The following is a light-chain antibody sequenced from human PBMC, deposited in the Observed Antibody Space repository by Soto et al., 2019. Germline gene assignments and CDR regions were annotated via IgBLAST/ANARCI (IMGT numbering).Light chain of an antibody. Sequence: EIVLTQSPGTLSLSPGERATLSFRSSQSVNNNYLAGYQQKPGQAPRLVIYGASSMATGIPDRFSASGSGTDFTLTISRLEPEDFAVYYCQQYISSPLTFGQGTKVEIK. V-gene: IGKV3-20*01. CDR2: GAS. CDR1: QSVNNNY. J-gene: IGKJ1*01. CDR3: QQYISSPLT.